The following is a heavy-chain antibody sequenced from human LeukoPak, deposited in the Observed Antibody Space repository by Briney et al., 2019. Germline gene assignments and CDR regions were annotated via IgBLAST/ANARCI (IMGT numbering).Heavy chain of an antibody. CDR2: IRSSGSAM. Sequence: GGSLRLSCTASGFTFSDYYMSWIRQAPGKGLEWVSNIRSSGSAMYYADSVKGRFTISRDNAQNSLYLQMNSLGVKDTAVYYCARAPGGYYDSSGHFGYWLDPWGQGTLVTVSS. J-gene: IGHJ5*02. CDR3: ARAPGGYYDSSGHFGYWLDP. D-gene: IGHD3-22*01. CDR1: GFTFSDYY. V-gene: IGHV3-11*04.